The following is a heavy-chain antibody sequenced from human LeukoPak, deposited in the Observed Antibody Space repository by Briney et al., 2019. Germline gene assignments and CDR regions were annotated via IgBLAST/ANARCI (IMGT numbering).Heavy chain of an antibody. V-gene: IGHV4-30-4*01. D-gene: IGHD3-22*01. CDR1: GGSISSGDYS. Sequence: SETLSLTCTVSGGSISSGDYSWGWIRQPPGKGLEWIGYIHYSGTTYYDPSHKSRVTISGDTSKNQFSLNLSSVTAADTAVYYCGRLGETNNYDSSPYPYWGQGTLVTVSS. CDR3: GRLGETNNYDSSPYPY. CDR2: IHYSGTT. J-gene: IGHJ4*02.